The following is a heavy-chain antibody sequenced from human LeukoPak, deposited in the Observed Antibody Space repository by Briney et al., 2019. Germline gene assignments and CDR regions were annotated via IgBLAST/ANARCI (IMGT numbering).Heavy chain of an antibody. J-gene: IGHJ4*02. D-gene: IGHD6-13*01. CDR1: GYTFTSYG. Sequence: GASVKVSCKASGYTFTSYGISWVRQAPGQGLEWMGWISAYNGNTNYAQKLQGRVTMTTDTSTSTAYMELRSLRSDDTAVYYCARDPTAGYSSSWSDCWGQGTLVTVSS. CDR3: ARDPTAGYSSSWSDC. V-gene: IGHV1-18*01. CDR2: ISAYNGNT.